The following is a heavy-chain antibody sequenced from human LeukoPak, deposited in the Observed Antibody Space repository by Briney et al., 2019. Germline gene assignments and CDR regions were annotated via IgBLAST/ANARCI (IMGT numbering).Heavy chain of an antibody. CDR3: AKTYYDSSGYYPGYFDY. CDR2: ISSSGSTI. V-gene: IGHV3-48*03. D-gene: IGHD3-22*01. CDR1: GFTFSSYE. Sequence: GGSLRLSCAASGFTFSSYEMNWVRQAPGKGLEWVSYISSSGSTIYYADSVKGRFTISRDNAKNSLYLQMNSLRAEDTAVYYCAKTYYDSSGYYPGYFDYWGQGTLVTVSS. J-gene: IGHJ4*02.